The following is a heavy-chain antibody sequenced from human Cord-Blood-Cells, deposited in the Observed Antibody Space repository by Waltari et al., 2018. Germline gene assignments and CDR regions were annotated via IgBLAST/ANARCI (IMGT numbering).Heavy chain of an antibody. V-gene: IGHV4-34*01. Sequence: QVQLQQWGAGLLKPSETLSLTCAVYGGSFSGYYWSCIRQPPGKGLEWIGEINHSGSTNYNPSLKSRVTISVDTSKNQFSLKLSSVTAADTAVYYCARLAAAGTKCFDYWGQGTLVTVSS. J-gene: IGHJ4*02. CDR3: ARLAAAGTKCFDY. CDR2: INHSGST. D-gene: IGHD6-13*01. CDR1: GGSFSGYY.